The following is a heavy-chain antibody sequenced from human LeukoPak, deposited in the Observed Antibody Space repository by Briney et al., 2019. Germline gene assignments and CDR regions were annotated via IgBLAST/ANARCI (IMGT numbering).Heavy chain of an antibody. CDR2: IYYSGST. V-gene: IGHV4-39*07. CDR3: ARDSGWKPRFWFDP. D-gene: IGHD1-1*01. J-gene: IGHJ5*02. CDR1: GGSIRSSYYY. Sequence: SETLSLTCTVSGGSIRSSYYYWGWIRQPPGTGLEWIGSIYYSGSTYYNPSLKSRVTISVDTSKNQFSLKLSSVTAADTAVYYCARDSGWKPRFWFDPWGQGTLVTVSS.